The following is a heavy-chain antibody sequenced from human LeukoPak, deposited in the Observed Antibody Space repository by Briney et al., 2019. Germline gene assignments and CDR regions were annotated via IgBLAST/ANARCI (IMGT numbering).Heavy chain of an antibody. J-gene: IGHJ3*02. V-gene: IGHV3-30*11. D-gene: IGHD3-10*01. CDR2: ISYDGSNK. CDR1: GFTFSSYA. CDR3: ARDRSFGGFDI. Sequence: GRSLRLSCAASGFTFSSYAMHWVRQAPGKGLEWVAVISYDGSNKYYADSVKGRFTISRDNSKNTLYLQMNSLRAEDTAVYYCARDRSFGGFDIWGQGTMVTVSS.